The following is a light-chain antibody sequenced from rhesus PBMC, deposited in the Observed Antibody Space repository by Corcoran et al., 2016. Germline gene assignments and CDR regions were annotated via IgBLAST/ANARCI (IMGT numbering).Light chain of an antibody. CDR2: GAS. Sequence: EIVLTQSPATLSLSPGERATLSCRASQSVCSSLAWYQQKPEQAPRLLIYGASSRATGIPARFSGSGSGTEFTITISGLEPEDFAVYYCQQYSNWPHSFGQGTKVEIK. V-gene: IGKV3-42*03. CDR3: QQYSNWPHS. J-gene: IGKJ2*01. CDR1: QSVCSS.